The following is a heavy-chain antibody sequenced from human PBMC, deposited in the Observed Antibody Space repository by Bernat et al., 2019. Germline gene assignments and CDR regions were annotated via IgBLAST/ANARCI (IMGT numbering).Heavy chain of an antibody. CDR1: GFTFSSYS. CDR2: ISSSSTI. D-gene: IGHD2-21*01. V-gene: IGHV3-48*02. J-gene: IGHJ1*01. Sequence: EVQLVESGGGLVQPGGSLRLSCAASGFTFSSYSMNWVRQAPGKGLEWVSYISSSSTIYYADSVKGRFTISRDNAKNSLYLQMNSLRDEDTAVYYCARVLGLLGSFQHWGQGTLVTVSS. CDR3: ARVLGLLGSFQH.